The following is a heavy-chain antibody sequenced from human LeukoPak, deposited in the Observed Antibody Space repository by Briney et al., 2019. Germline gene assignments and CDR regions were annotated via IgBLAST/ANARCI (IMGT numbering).Heavy chain of an antibody. Sequence: PGESLKISCKGSGYSFTSYWIHWVRQMPGKGLEWMGIIYPGDSDTKYSPSFQGQVTISADKSINTAYLQWSSLKVSDTAMYYCARWVGGTYYRALDIWGQGTMVIVSS. CDR2: IYPGDSDT. CDR1: GYSFTSYW. V-gene: IGHV5-51*01. J-gene: IGHJ3*02. D-gene: IGHD1-26*01. CDR3: ARWVGGTYYRALDI.